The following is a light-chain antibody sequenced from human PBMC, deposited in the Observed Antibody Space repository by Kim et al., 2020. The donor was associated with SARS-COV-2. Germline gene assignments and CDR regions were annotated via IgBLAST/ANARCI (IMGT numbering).Light chain of an antibody. J-gene: IGLJ2*01. CDR3: CSYTGSSTRV. Sequence: SVPISCTGTSSDVGSYNYVSWYQQHPGKAPKLFIYDVTKRPSGVPDRFSGSKSGSTASLTLSGLQAEDEADYYCCSYTGSSTRVFGGGTQLTVL. V-gene: IGLV2-11*01. CDR1: SSDVGSYNY. CDR2: DVT.